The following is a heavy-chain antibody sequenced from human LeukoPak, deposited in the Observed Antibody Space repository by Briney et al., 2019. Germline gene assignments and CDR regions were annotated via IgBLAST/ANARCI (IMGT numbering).Heavy chain of an antibody. CDR3: ARDTEVTTSPFDT. CDR1: GYTFTRYG. CDR2: ISAYNGKT. Sequence: ASVTVSCKASGYTFTRYGISWVRQAPGQGLDWMGWISAYNGKTHYAQKLQGRVNMTTATSTSTAYMELRSLISDDTAVYYCARDTEVTTSPFDTWGQGTLVAVSS. D-gene: IGHD4-11*01. V-gene: IGHV1-18*01. J-gene: IGHJ4*02.